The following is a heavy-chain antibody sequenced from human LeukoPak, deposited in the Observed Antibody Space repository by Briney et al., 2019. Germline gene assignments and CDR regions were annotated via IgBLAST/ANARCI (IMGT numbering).Heavy chain of an antibody. J-gene: IGHJ4*02. Sequence: SETLSLTCTVSGGSISSYYWSWIRQPAGKGLEWIGRIYTSGSTNYNPSLKSRVTISVDTSKNQFSLKLSSVTAADTAVYYCASGILTGYSAYYFDYWGQGTLVTVSS. CDR2: IYTSGST. CDR3: ASGILTGYSAYYFDY. D-gene: IGHD3-9*01. V-gene: IGHV4-4*07. CDR1: GGSISSYY.